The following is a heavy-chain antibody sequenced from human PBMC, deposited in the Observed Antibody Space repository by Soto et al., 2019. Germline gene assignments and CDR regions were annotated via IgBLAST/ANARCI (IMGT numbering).Heavy chain of an antibody. CDR3: ARDGHRGPSDAFDV. V-gene: IGHV3-48*03. Sequence: EVQLVESGGGLVQPGGSLRLPCTASGFSSSNYEMNWIRQAPGKGLEWVSHISTTGTSPYYADSVRGRFTVSRDTANNSIYLQMNSLRAEDTALYYCARDGHRGPSDAFDVWGQGTMVTVSS. J-gene: IGHJ3*01. CDR1: GFSSSNYE. CDR2: ISTTGTSP. D-gene: IGHD3-10*01.